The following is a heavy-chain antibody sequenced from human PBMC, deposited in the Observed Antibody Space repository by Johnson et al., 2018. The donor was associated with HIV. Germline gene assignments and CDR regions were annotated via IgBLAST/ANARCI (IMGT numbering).Heavy chain of an antibody. V-gene: IGHV3-11*01. CDR1: GFNVISNY. CDR3: ARDFVAFGECTAFDI. Sequence: VQLVESGGGLVKPGGSLRLSCAASGFNVISNYMSWVRQAPGKGLEWISYISSSGDTTHYADSVKGRFTISRDNAKNSLYLQMNSLRAEDTALYYCARDFVAFGECTAFDIWGQGTMVTVSS. CDR2: ISSSGDTT. J-gene: IGHJ3*02. D-gene: IGHD3-10*01.